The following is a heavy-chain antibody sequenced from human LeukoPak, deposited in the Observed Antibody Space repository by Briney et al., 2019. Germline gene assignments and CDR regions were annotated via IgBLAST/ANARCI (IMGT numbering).Heavy chain of an antibody. Sequence: GGSLRLSCAASGFSFSSFSMNWVRQAPGKGLEWVSYISGGSSFTYYVDSVKGRFTISRDNAKNSLYLQMNSLRAEDTAVYYCARDLGSSSGPNYWGQGTRVTVSS. CDR3: ARDLGSSSGPNY. D-gene: IGHD6-19*01. CDR2: ISGGSSFT. J-gene: IGHJ4*02. V-gene: IGHV3-21*01. CDR1: GFSFSSFS.